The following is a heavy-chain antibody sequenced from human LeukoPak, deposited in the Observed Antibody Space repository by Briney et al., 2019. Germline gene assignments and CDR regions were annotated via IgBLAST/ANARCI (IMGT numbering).Heavy chain of an antibody. CDR3: ARGPRDPTEYCSRGTCSPTYEV. V-gene: IGHV3-48*03. D-gene: IGHD2-15*01. Sequence: QPGGSLRLSCAASGFIFSDYEMNWVRQAPGKGLEWVSHISSSGRKIYYADSVKGRFTISRDNAKNSLYLQMNSLRADDTAIYYCARGPRDPTEYCSRGTCSPTYEVWGQGTLVTVSS. CDR1: GFIFSDYE. J-gene: IGHJ4*02. CDR2: ISSSGRKI.